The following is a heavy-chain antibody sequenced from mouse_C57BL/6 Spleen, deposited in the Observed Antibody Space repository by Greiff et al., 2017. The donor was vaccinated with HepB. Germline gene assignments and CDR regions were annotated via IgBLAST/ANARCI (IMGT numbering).Heavy chain of an antibody. CDR1: GYTFTSYW. V-gene: IGHV1-61*01. J-gene: IGHJ2*01. D-gene: IGHD3-2*02. CDR2: IYPSDSET. CDR3: ARRAQAMDY. Sequence: VQLQQPGAELVRPGSSVKLSCKASGYTFTSYWMDWVKQRPGQGLEWIGNIYPSDSETHYNQKFKDKATLTVDKSSSTAYMQLSSLTSEDSAVYYCARRAQAMDYWGQGTTLTVSS.